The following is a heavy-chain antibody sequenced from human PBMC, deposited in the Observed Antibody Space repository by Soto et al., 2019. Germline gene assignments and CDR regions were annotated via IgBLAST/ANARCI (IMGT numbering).Heavy chain of an antibody. D-gene: IGHD3-3*01. CDR1: GFTFSSYG. CDR2: IWYDGSNK. Sequence: QVQLVESGGGVVQPGRSLRLSCAASGFTFSSYGMHWVRQAPGKGLEWVAVIWYDGSNKYYADSVKGRFTISRDNSKNTLYLQMNSLRAEDTAVYYCARDQEWLPPPYYYYGMDVWGQGTTVTVSS. CDR3: ARDQEWLPPPYYYYGMDV. J-gene: IGHJ6*02. V-gene: IGHV3-33*01.